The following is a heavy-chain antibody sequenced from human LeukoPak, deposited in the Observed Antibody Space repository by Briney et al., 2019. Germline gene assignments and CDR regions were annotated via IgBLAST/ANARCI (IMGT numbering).Heavy chain of an antibody. D-gene: IGHD3-9*01. CDR1: GGSFGGYY. J-gene: IGHJ3*02. V-gene: IGHV4-34*01. Sequence: PSETLSLTCALYGGSFGGYYWTWIRQPPGKGLEWIGEINHSGSTNYSPSLKSRVTISLDTSKNQFSLKLTSVTAADTAVYYCARGSRLTGTFDIWGQGTMVTVSS. CDR3: ARGSRLTGTFDI. CDR2: INHSGST.